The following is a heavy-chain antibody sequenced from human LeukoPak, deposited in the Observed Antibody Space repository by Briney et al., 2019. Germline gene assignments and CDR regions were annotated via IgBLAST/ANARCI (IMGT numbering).Heavy chain of an antibody. J-gene: IGHJ4*02. Sequence: PSETLSLTCTVSGGSISSSSYYWGWIRQPPGKGLEWIGSIYYSGSTYYNPSLKSRVTISVDTSKNQFSLKLSSVTAADTAVYYCAREEDYSNANFDYWGQGTLVTVSS. CDR2: IYYSGST. V-gene: IGHV4-39*07. CDR1: GGSISSSSYY. D-gene: IGHD4-11*01. CDR3: AREEDYSNANFDY.